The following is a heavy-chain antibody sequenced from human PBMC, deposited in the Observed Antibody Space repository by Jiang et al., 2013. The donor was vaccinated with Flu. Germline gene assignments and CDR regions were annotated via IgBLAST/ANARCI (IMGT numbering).Heavy chain of an antibody. CDR1: GGSFSGYY. Sequence: LLKPSETLSLTCAVYGGSFSGYYWSWIRQPPGKGLEWIGEINHSGSTNYNPSLKSRVTISVDTSKNQFSLKLSSVTAADTAVYYCARGRGGNYYDSSGYYRTVIWFDPWGQGTLVTVSS. J-gene: IGHJ5*02. CDR3: ARGRGGNYYDSSGYYRTVIWFDP. V-gene: IGHV4-34*01. D-gene: IGHD3-22*01. CDR2: INHSGST.